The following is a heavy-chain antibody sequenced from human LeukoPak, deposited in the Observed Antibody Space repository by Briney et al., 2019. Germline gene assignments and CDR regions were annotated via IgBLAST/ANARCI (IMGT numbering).Heavy chain of an antibody. D-gene: IGHD6-19*01. CDR3: ARARWSSTGWFLGY. J-gene: IGHJ4*02. CDR2: INGSGGNT. CDR1: GFTFTDYA. Sequence: GGSLRLSCAASGFTFTDYAVSWVRQAPGKGLEWVSLINGSGGNTYYADSVKGRFTISRDNAKDALHLQMDNLRGDDTAVYYCARARWSSTGWFLGYWGQGTLVTVSS. V-gene: IGHV3-23*01.